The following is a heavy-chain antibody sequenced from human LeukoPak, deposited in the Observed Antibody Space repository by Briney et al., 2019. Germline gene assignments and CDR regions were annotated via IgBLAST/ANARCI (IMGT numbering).Heavy chain of an antibody. CDR1: GGSISSSSYY. J-gene: IGHJ5*02. CDR3: AREGLDYGGTLNWFDP. Sequence: SETLSLTCTVSGGSISSSSYYWGWIRQPPGKGLEWIGEINHSGRTNYNPSLKSRVTISVDTSKNQFSLKLTSVTAADTAVYYCAREGLDYGGTLNWFDPWGQGTLVTVSS. D-gene: IGHD4-23*01. CDR2: INHSGRT. V-gene: IGHV4-39*07.